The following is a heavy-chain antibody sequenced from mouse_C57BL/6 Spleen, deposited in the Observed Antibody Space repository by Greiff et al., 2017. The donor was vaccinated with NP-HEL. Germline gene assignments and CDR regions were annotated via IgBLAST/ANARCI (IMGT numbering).Heavy chain of an antibody. V-gene: IGHV2-5*01. CDR3: AKKGGRDYAMDY. Sequence: VQLQQSGPGLVQPSQSLSITCTVSGFSLTGYGVHWVRQSPGKGLEWLGVIWRGGSTDYNAAFMSRLSITKDNSKSQVCFKMNSLQADDTAIYYCAKKGGRDYAMDYWGQGTSVTVSS. J-gene: IGHJ4*01. CDR1: GFSLTGYG. CDR2: IWRGGST.